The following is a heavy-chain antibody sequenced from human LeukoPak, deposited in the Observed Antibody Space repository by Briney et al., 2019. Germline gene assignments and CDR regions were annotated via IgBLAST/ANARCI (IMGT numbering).Heavy chain of an antibody. Sequence: ASVTVSCKASGYTFTGYYIHWVRQAPGQGLEWMGFINPNSGGTNYAQQFQGRVTMTRDTSISTAYMELSSLTSDDTAVYYCARDLEGYHYGSGNYPQWGQGTLVTVSS. D-gene: IGHD3-10*01. V-gene: IGHV1-2*02. CDR2: INPNSGGT. J-gene: IGHJ4*02. CDR3: ARDLEGYHYGSGNYPQ. CDR1: GYTFTGYY.